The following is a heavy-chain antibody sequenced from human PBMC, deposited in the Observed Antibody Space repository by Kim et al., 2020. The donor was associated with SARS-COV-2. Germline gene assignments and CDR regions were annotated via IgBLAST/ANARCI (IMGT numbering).Heavy chain of an antibody. Sequence: GGSLRLSCAASGFSFSTYWMHWVRQAPGKGLVWVSRINSAGSITTYADSVKGRFTISRDNAKNTLYLEMNSLRGEDTAVYYCVRGIGDSWGQGTLVAVSS. CDR3: VRGIGDS. J-gene: IGHJ4*02. CDR1: GFSFSTYW. V-gene: IGHV3-74*01. D-gene: IGHD3-16*01. CDR2: INSAGSIT.